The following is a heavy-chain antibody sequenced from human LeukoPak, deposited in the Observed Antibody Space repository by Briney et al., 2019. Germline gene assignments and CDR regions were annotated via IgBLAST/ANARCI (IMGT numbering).Heavy chain of an antibody. CDR2: LSGSGGST. CDR1: GFIFNKHA. D-gene: IGHD4/OR15-4a*01. J-gene: IGHJ4*02. CDR3: AKERDYGPADY. V-gene: IGHV3-23*01. Sequence: PGGSLRLSCAASGFIFNKHAMSWVRQAPGKGLEWVSGLSGSGGSTDYADSVKGRFTVSRDNSKNTLFLQMNSLRAEGTAIYYCAKERDYGPADYWGQGTLVTVSS.